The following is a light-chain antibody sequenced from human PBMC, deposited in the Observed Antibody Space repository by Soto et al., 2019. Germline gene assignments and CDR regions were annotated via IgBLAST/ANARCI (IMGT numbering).Light chain of an antibody. J-gene: IGLJ2*01. V-gene: IGLV2-14*01. CDR2: DVN. CDR1: SNDIGAYRF. CDR3: SSYTRSTTLV. Sequence: QSALTQPASLSGSPGQSIAISCTGTSNDIGAYRFVSWYQQHPGKAPKLIIYDVNSRPSGVSDRFSGSKSGNTASLAISGLQADDESDYYCSSYTRSTTLVFGGGT.